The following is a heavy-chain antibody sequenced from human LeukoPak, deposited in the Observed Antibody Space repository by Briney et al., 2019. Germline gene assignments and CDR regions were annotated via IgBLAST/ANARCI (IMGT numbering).Heavy chain of an antibody. J-gene: IGHJ4*02. D-gene: IGHD3-16*02. V-gene: IGHV1-18*04. Sequence: ASVKVSCKASGYTFTSHGISWVRQAPGQGLEWMGWISAYNGNTNYAQKLQGRVTMTTDTSTSTAYMELRSLRSDDTAVYYCARVGITFGGVIDPDYWGQGTLVTVSS. CDR1: GYTFTSHG. CDR3: ARVGITFGGVIDPDY. CDR2: ISAYNGNT.